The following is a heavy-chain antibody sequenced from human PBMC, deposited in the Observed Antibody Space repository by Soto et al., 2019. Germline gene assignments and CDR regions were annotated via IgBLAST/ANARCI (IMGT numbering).Heavy chain of an antibody. CDR2: ISGSGGTT. Sequence: EVQLLESGGDLLQPGGSLRLSCAASGFTFNSCAMSWVRQAPGKRLEWVSAISGSGGTTYYADSVKGRFTISRDNSKNTLYLQMNSLRAEDTAVYYCAKDRAGYSRQIDYWGQGTLVTVSS. CDR3: AKDRAGYSRQIDY. V-gene: IGHV3-23*01. J-gene: IGHJ4*02. D-gene: IGHD6-13*01. CDR1: GFTFNSCA.